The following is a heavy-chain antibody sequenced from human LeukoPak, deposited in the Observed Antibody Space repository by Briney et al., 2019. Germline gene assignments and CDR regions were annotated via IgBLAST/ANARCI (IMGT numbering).Heavy chain of an antibody. V-gene: IGHV4-39*01. CDR1: GGSISISSYY. CDR2: IYYSGST. CDR3: ARSKDYYDSSGFGAFDI. Sequence: SETLSLTCTVSGGSISISSYYWGWIRQPPGKGLEWIGRIYYSGSTYYNPSLKSRVTISVDTSKNQFSLKLSSVTGADTAVYYCARSKDYYDSSGFGAFDIWGQGTMVTVSS. D-gene: IGHD3-22*01. J-gene: IGHJ3*02.